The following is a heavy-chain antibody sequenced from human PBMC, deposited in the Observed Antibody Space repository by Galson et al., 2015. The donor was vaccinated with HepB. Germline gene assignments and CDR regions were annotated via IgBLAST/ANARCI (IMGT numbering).Heavy chain of an antibody. CDR2: ISYDGSNK. J-gene: IGHJ4*02. V-gene: IGHV3-30*18. Sequence: SLRLSCAASGFTFSSYGMHWVRQAPGKGLEWVAVISYDGSNKYYADSVKGRFTISRDNSKNTLYLQMNSLRAEGTAVYYCAKGRSSSWYFVGVYFDYWGLGTLVTVSS. CDR1: GFTFSSYG. CDR3: AKGRSSSWYFVGVYFDY. D-gene: IGHD6-13*01.